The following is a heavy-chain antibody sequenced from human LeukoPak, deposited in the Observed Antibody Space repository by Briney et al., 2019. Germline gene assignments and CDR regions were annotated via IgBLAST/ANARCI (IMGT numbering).Heavy chain of an antibody. J-gene: IGHJ4*02. Sequence: PGGSLRLSCAASGFTFSSYEMNWVRQAPGKGLEWVSYISSSGSTIYYADSVKGRFTISRDNAKNTVYLQMNSLRAEDTAVYYCARSDGGFDYWGQGTLVTVSA. CDR2: ISSSGSTI. CDR1: GFTFSSYE. D-gene: IGHD5-24*01. V-gene: IGHV3-48*03. CDR3: ARSDGGFDY.